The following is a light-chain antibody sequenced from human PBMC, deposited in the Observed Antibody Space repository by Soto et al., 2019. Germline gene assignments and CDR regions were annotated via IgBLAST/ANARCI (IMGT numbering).Light chain of an antibody. CDR2: GAS. Sequence: EIVMTQSPATLSVSPGERATFSCRASQSVNNNLAWYHLKPGQAPRLLLYGASIRATDVPARFSGGGSGTEYTLTISSLQSEDFGIYFCQQYDQWWTFGQGTKVDIK. J-gene: IGKJ1*01. V-gene: IGKV3-15*01. CDR3: QQYDQWWT. CDR1: QSVNNN.